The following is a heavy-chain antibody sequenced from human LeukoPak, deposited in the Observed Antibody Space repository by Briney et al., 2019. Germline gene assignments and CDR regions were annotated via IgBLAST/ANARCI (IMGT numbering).Heavy chain of an antibody. J-gene: IGHJ4*02. V-gene: IGHV3-15*01. CDR3: TTWGGSFSRY. CDR2: IRNKSDGGTA. D-gene: IGHD1-26*01. Sequence: PGGSLRLSCAASGFTFSNAWMAWVRQAPGKGLVFVGRIRNKSDGGTADSADPLKGRLTISRDDSTNTLYLQMNSLETEDTAVYYCTTWGGSFSRYWGQGTLVTVSS. CDR1: GFTFSNAW.